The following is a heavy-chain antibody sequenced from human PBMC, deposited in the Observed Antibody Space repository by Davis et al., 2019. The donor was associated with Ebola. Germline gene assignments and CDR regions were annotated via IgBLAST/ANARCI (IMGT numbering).Heavy chain of an antibody. CDR1: GFTLSSYG. V-gene: IGHV3-30*02. D-gene: IGHD1-26*01. J-gene: IGHJ4*02. CDR3: ATLPGYY. Sequence: GESLKISCAASGFTLSSYGMHWVRQAPGKGLEWVAFIRYDGSNKYYADSVKGRFTISRDNSKNTLYLQMNSLRAEDTAVYYCATLPGYYWGQGTLVTVSS. CDR2: IRYDGSNK.